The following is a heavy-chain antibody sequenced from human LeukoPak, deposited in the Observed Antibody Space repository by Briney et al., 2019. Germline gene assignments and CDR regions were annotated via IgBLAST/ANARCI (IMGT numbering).Heavy chain of an antibody. J-gene: IGHJ6*03. CDR3: AKMAGDRNYYYYYMDV. CDR2: ISGSGGST. D-gene: IGHD6-19*01. CDR1: GFTFSSYA. V-gene: IGHV3-23*01. Sequence: GGSLRLSCAASGFTFSSYAMSWVRQAPGKGLEWVSAISGSGGSTYYADSVKGRFTISSDNSKNTLYLQMNSLRAEDTAVYYCAKMAGDRNYYYYYMDVWGKGTTVTVSS.